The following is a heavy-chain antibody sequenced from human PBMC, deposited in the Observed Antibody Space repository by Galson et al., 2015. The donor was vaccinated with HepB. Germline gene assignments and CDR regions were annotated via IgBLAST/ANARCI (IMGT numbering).Heavy chain of an antibody. CDR3: TSRDVVVIPGSQERFDP. D-gene: IGHD2-21*01. Sequence: SLRLSCAASGFTLSSLSMSWVRQAPGKGLEWVSYISISGGTAHYADSVKGRFTISRDNVKTSVYLQLNNLRVEDTARYYCTSRDVVVIPGSQERFDPWGQGTLVTVSS. CDR1: GFTLSSLS. V-gene: IGHV3-48*01. CDR2: ISISGGTA. J-gene: IGHJ5*02.